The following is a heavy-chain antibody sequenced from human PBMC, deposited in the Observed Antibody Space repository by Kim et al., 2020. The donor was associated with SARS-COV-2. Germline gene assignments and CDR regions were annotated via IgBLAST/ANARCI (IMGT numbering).Heavy chain of an antibody. CDR3: AREMHSSCWSLNGEYFQH. CDR2: VYYSGGT. D-gene: IGHD6-19*01. V-gene: IGHV4-39*07. CDR1: SGSISSSSYY. J-gene: IGHJ1*01. Sequence: SETLSLTCTVSSGSISSSSYYWGWIRQPPGKGLEWIGSVYYSGGTYYNPSLKSRVTISVDTSKNQFSLKLNSVTAADTAVYYCAREMHSSCWSLNGEYFQHWGQGTLVTVSS.